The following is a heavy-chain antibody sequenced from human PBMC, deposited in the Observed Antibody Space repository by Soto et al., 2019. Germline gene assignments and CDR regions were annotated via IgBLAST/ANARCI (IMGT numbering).Heavy chain of an antibody. CDR1: GYTFTSYG. CDR2: ISAYNGNT. V-gene: IGHV1-18*01. Sequence: QVQLVQSGAEVKKPGASVKVSCKASGYTFTSYGISWVRQAPGQGLEWMGWISAYNGNTNYAQKLQGRVTMTTDASTSTAYMELRSLRSDDTAVYYCARDPYYDILTGNLILYVWDAFDIWGQGTMVTVSS. D-gene: IGHD3-9*01. CDR3: ARDPYYDILTGNLILYVWDAFDI. J-gene: IGHJ3*02.